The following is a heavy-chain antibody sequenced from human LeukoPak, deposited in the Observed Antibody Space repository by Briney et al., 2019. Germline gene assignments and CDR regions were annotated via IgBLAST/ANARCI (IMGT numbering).Heavy chain of an antibody. D-gene: IGHD6-13*01. Sequence: SETLSLTCTVSGGSIRSSSYYWGWIRQPPGKGLEWIGTIYYSGSTYYNPSLKSRVTISVDTSKNQFSLKLSSVTAADTAVYYCARGGSSSWYPPSYYYYGMDVWGQGTTVTVSS. V-gene: IGHV4-39*07. J-gene: IGHJ6*02. CDR1: GGSIRSSSYY. CDR2: IYYSGST. CDR3: ARGGSSSWYPPSYYYYGMDV.